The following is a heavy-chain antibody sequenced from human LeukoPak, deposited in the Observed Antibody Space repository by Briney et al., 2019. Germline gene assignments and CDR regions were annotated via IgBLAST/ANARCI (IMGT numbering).Heavy chain of an antibody. CDR1: GFSFSDYY. J-gene: IGHJ4*02. CDR3: ARAYYRDSSAYYIFDY. CDR2: ISTSTKTI. V-gene: IGHV3-11*01. Sequence: PGGSLRLSCAASGFSFSDYYMTGIRQAPGKRLEWISYISTSTKTIYYSDSVKGRFTISRDNAKNSLYLQMDGLRAEDTAVYYCARAYYRDSSAYYIFDYWGQGTLVTVSS. D-gene: IGHD3-22*01.